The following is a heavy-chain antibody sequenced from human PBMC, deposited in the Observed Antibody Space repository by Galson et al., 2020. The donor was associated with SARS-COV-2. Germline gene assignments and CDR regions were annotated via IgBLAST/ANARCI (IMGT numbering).Heavy chain of an antibody. V-gene: IGHV1-8*01. CDR1: GYTFTNYD. CDR3: ARGRVSLT. CDR2: MNPNDGNT. J-gene: IGHJ5*02. Sequence: ASVKVSCKASGYTFTNYDINWVRQATGQGLEWVGWMNPNDGNTDSAQKFQGRVTLTRDISASTAYMELSSLKSEDTAVYYCARGRVSLTWGQGTLVTVSS.